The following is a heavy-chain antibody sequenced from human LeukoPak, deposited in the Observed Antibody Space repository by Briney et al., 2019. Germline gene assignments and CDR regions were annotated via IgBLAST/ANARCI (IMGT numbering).Heavy chain of an antibody. D-gene: IGHD3-3*01. J-gene: IGHJ4*02. V-gene: IGHV3-49*03. CDR2: SRSKAYGGAI. CDR1: GFTFGDYG. CDR3: TRNPFFDFCCDY. Sequence: GGSLRLSCTGSGFTFGDYGMSWFRQAPGKGLEWVAFSRSKAYGGAIEYAASVQGRVTISRDDSKSIIYLQMNSLKTEDTAVYYCTRNPFFDFCCDYWGQGTLVTVSS.